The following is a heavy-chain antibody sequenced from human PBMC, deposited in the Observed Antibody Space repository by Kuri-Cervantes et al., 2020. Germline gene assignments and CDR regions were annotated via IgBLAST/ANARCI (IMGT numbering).Heavy chain of an antibody. V-gene: IGHV3-7*01. CDR3: ARDPITIFGVATHGFDY. CDR1: GFTFSSYW. Sequence: GGSLRLSCAASGFTFSSYWMSWVRQAPGKGLEWVANIKQDGSEKYYADSVKGRFTISRDNSKNTLYLQMNSLRAEDTAVYYCARDPITIFGVATHGFDYWGQGTLVTVSS. D-gene: IGHD3-3*01. CDR2: IKQDGSEK. J-gene: IGHJ4*02.